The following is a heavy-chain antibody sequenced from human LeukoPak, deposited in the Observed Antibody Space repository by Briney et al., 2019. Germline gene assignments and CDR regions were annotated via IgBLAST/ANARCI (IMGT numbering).Heavy chain of an antibody. D-gene: IGHD6-19*01. CDR1: GFTFSTYG. CDR2: IRYDGTDK. Sequence: GGSLRLSCAASGFTFSTYGMHWVRQAPGKGLEWVAFIRYDGTDKNYADSVRGRFTISRDNSKNTLYLQMNSLRVGDTAVCYCDSEGHGYSSGWTLNRWGQGTLVTVSS. J-gene: IGHJ4*02. V-gene: IGHV3-30*02. CDR3: DSEGHGYSSGWTLNR.